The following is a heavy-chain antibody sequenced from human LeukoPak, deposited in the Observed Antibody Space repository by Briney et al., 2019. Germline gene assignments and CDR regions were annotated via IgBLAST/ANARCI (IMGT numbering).Heavy chain of an antibody. D-gene: IGHD3-22*01. J-gene: IGHJ5*02. CDR2: IKQDGSEK. CDR1: GFTFSSYW. V-gene: IGHV3-7*01. Sequence: SGGSLRLSCAASGFTFSSYWMSWVRQAPGKGLEWEANIKQDGSEKYYVDSVKGRFTISRDNAKNSLYLQMNSLRAEDTAVYYCARDSYYYDSSGYSTTNWFDPWGQGTLVTVSS. CDR3: ARDSYYYDSSGYSTTNWFDP.